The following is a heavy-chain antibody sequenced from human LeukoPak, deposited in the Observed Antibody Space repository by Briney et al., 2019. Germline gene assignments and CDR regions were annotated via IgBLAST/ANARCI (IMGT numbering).Heavy chain of an antibody. CDR3: ARVPSGSGREALDI. J-gene: IGHJ3*02. V-gene: IGHV3-7*03. Sequence: GGSLRLSCAASGFTFSSYAMSWVRQAPGKGLEWVANINKDGSEKYYVDSVKGRSTVSRDNAKNSMCLQMNGLRAEDTAVYYCARVPSGSGREALDIWGQGIMVTVSS. CDR2: INKDGSEK. D-gene: IGHD3-10*01. CDR1: GFTFSSYA.